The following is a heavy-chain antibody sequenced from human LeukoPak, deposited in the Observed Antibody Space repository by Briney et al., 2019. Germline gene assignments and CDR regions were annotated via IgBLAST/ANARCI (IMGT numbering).Heavy chain of an antibody. V-gene: IGHV4-31*03. CDR2: IYYSGST. D-gene: IGHD3-9*01. CDR3: ARDGPRSDNDY. J-gene: IGHJ4*02. CDR1: GGSISSGGYY. Sequence: SETLSLTCTVSGGSISSGGYYWSWIRQHPGQGLEWIGYIYYSGSTYYNPSLKSRVTISVDTSKNQFSLKLSSVTAADTAVYYCARDGPRSDNDYWGQGTLVTVSS.